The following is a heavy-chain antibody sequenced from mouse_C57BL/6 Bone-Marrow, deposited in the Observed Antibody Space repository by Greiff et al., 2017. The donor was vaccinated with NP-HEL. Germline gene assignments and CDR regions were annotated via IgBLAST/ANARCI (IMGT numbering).Heavy chain of an antibody. D-gene: IGHD1-1*01. Sequence: EVQLQQSGAELVRPGASVKLSCTASGFNIKDYYMHWVKQRPDQGLEWIGRIDPEDGDTEYAPKFQGKATMTADPSSNTAYLQLSSRTSEDTAVYYCTIRRYYGSSFFDYWGQGTTLTVSS. CDR3: TIRRYYGSSFFDY. CDR2: IDPEDGDT. V-gene: IGHV14-1*01. CDR1: GFNIKDYY. J-gene: IGHJ2*01.